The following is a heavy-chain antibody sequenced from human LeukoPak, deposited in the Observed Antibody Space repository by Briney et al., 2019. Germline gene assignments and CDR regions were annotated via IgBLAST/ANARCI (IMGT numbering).Heavy chain of an antibody. D-gene: IGHD4-11*01. Sequence: GGSLRLSCAASGFTFSSYWMHWVRRAPGKGLVWVSRIDRDGSSTSYADSVKGRFTISRDNAKNTLYLQMNSLRAEDTAVYYCASPGGNYALLGFGYWGRGTLVTVSS. CDR1: GFTFSSYW. CDR2: IDRDGSST. J-gene: IGHJ4*02. V-gene: IGHV3-74*01. CDR3: ASPGGNYALLGFGY.